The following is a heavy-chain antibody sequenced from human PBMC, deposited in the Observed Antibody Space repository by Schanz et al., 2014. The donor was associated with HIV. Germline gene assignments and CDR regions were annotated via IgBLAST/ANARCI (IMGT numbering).Heavy chain of an antibody. CDR2: ISGSGGST. CDR3: AKADEIRHFDWYHPPFDS. V-gene: IGHV3-23*01. J-gene: IGHJ4*02. CDR1: GFNFNNYA. D-gene: IGHD3-9*01. Sequence: EVQLLESGGGLEQPGGSLRLSCAASGFNFNNYAMSWVRQAPGKGLEWVSAISGSGGSTYYADSVKGRVTISRDNSKNTLYLQMNSLRVEDTAVYYCAKADEIRHFDWYHPPFDSWGQGTLVTVSS.